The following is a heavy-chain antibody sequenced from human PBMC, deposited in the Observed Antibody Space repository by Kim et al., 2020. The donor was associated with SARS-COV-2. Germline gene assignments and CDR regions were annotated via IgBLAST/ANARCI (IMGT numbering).Heavy chain of an antibody. D-gene: IGHD6-19*01. V-gene: IGHV3-7*03. CDR3: ARGNPMGSGWPNNWFDP. CDR2: IKQDGSEK. Sequence: GGSLRRSCAASGFTFSAYWMNWVRQAPGKGLEWVANIKQDGSEKYYVESVKGRFTISRDNAKNSLYLQMNSLRVEDTAVYYCARGNPMGSGWPNNWFDPWGQGTLVTVSS. J-gene: IGHJ5*02. CDR1: GFTFSAYW.